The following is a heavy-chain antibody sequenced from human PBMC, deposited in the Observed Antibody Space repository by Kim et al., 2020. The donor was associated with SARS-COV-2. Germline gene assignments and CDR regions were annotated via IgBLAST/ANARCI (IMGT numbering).Heavy chain of an antibody. J-gene: IGHJ6*02. CDR2: TYYRSKWYN. D-gene: IGHD3-10*01. CDR1: GDSVSSNSAA. CDR3: ARDNLLWFGELYHYYYYGMDV. Sequence: SQTLSLTCAISGDSVSSNSAAWNWIRQSPSRGLEWLGRTYYRSKWYNDYAVSVKSRITINPDTSKNQFSLQLNSVTPEDTAVYYCARDNLLWFGELYHYYYYGMDVWGQGTTVTVSS. V-gene: IGHV6-1*01.